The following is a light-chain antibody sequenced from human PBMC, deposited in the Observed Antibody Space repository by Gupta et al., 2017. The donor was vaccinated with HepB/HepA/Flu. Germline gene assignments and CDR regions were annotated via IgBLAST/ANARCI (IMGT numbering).Light chain of an antibody. Sequence: DIQMTQSPSSLSTSVGDRVTITCRASQSISSYLSWYQVKPGKAPKLLIYAASALQSGVPSRFSGSGSGTYFTLTITALQPEESAIYYCQQSYSSQVSFGGGTKVEIQ. V-gene: IGKV1-39*01. J-gene: IGKJ4*01. CDR3: QQSYSSQVS. CDR1: QSISSY. CDR2: AAS.